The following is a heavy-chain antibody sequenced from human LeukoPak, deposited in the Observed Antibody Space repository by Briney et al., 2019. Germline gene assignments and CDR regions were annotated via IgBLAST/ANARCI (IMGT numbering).Heavy chain of an antibody. CDR3: ARGASLPSGEVVPAAIRWAFDY. CDR1: VGTFSSYA. D-gene: IGHD2-2*02. J-gene: IGHJ4*02. Sequence: GASVKVSCKASVGTFSSYAISWVRQAPGQGLEWMGGIIPIFGTANYAQKFQGRVTITTDEPTSTAYMVLSSLRSEDTAVYYCARGASLPSGEVVPAAIRWAFDYWGQGTLVTVSS. V-gene: IGHV1-69*05. CDR2: IIPIFGTA.